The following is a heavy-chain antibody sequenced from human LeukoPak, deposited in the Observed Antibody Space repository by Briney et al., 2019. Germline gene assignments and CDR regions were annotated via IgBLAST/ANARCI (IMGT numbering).Heavy chain of an antibody. CDR3: AKDSTGGIAARPSYYYYMDV. V-gene: IGHV3-23*01. J-gene: IGHJ6*03. CDR1: GFIFSPYA. Sequence: GGSLRLFCAASGFIFSPYAMSWVRQAPGKGLEWVAGIAGGDDRFYADSVKGRFSISRDNSKNTVDLQMNSLRVEDTAVYYCAKDSTGGIAARPSYYYYMDVWGKGTTVTVSS. D-gene: IGHD6-6*01. CDR2: IAGGDDR.